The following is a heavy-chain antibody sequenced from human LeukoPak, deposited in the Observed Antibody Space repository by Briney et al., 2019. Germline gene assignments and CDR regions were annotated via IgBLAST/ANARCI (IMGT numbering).Heavy chain of an antibody. Sequence: ASVKVSCKASGYTFTSYDINWVRQATGQGLGWMGWMNPNSGNTGYAQKFQGRVTMTRNTSISTAYMELSSLRSEDTAVYYCATRAEYYYDSSGYPLLGYWGQGTLVTVSS. CDR2: MNPNSGNT. V-gene: IGHV1-8*01. D-gene: IGHD3-22*01. J-gene: IGHJ4*02. CDR3: ATRAEYYYDSSGYPLLGY. CDR1: GYTFTSYD.